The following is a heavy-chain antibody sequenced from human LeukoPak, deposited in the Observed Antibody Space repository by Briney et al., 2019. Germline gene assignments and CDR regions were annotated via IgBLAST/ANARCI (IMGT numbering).Heavy chain of an antibody. D-gene: IGHD2-15*01. CDR1: GFTVSSNY. CDR3: AGCSGGSCYSRGKYGVDV. CDR2: LYSEGTT. J-gene: IGHJ6*02. Sequence: GGSPRLSCAASGFTVSSNYMSWVRQAPGKGLEWVSVLYSEGTTYYADSVKGRFTVSRDNSKNTLYLQMNSLRADDTAVYYCAGCSGGSCYSRGKYGVDVWGQGTTVIVSS. V-gene: IGHV3-53*01.